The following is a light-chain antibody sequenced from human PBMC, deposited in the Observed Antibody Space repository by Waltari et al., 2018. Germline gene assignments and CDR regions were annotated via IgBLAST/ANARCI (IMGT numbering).Light chain of an antibody. CDR2: AVS. Sequence: VVMTQTPLSLSVTPGQPASISCKSSQSLLHSNGETYLYWFLQKPGQSPQLLIYAVSSRFSGVADRFSGSGSGTDFTLTISRVEAEDVGVYYCMQGIRRPQTFGQGTKVEIK. J-gene: IGKJ1*01. CDR3: MQGIRRPQT. V-gene: IGKV2-29*03. CDR1: QSLLHSNGETY.